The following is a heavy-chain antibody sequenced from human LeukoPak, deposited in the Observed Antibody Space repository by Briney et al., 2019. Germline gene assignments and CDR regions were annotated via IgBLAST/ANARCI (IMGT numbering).Heavy chain of an antibody. J-gene: IGHJ3*02. D-gene: IGHD3-22*01. Sequence: GGSLRLSCAASGFTFSSYEMNWVRQAPGKGLEWVSYISSSGSTIYYADSLKGRFTISRDNSKNTLYLQMNSLRAEDTAVYYCAKENRIVVRDAFDIWGQGTMVTVSS. V-gene: IGHV3-48*03. CDR3: AKENRIVVRDAFDI. CDR2: ISSSGSTI. CDR1: GFTFSSYE.